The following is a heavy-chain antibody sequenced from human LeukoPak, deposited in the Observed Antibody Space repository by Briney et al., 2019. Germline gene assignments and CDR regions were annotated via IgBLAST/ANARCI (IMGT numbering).Heavy chain of an antibody. CDR3: ARNKAAAGTSAYFDY. CDR1: GFTFSSYS. CDR2: ISSSSSYI. D-gene: IGHD6-13*01. V-gene: IGHV3-21*01. J-gene: IGHJ4*02. Sequence: AGGSLRLSCAASGFTFSSYSMTWVRQAPGKGLEWVSSISSSSSYIYYADSVKGRFTISRDNAKNSLYLQMNSLRAEDTAVYYCARNKAAAGTSAYFDYWGQGTLVTVSS.